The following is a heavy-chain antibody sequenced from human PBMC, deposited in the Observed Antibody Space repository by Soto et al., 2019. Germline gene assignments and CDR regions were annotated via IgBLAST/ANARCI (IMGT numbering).Heavy chain of an antibody. CDR3: ARGFVGPFDY. V-gene: IGHV4-34*01. J-gene: IGHJ4*02. CDR1: GGSFSGYY. CDR2: INHSGST. Sequence: PSETLSLTCAVYGGSFSGYYWSWIRQPPGKGLEWIGEINHSGSTNYNPSLKSRVTISVDTSKNQFSLKLSSVTAADTAVYYCARGFVGPFDYWAREPWSPSPQ. D-gene: IGHD2-15*01.